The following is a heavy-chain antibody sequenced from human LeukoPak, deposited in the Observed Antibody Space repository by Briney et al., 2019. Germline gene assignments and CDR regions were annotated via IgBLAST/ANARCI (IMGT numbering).Heavy chain of an antibody. Sequence: SETLSLTCTVSGGSISSSSYYWGWIREPPGKGLEWIGSIYYSGSTYYNPSLKSRVTMSVDTSKNQFSLKLSSVTAADTAVYYCARGGTHLDYWGQGTLVTVSS. J-gene: IGHJ4*02. CDR3: ARGGTHLDY. V-gene: IGHV4-39*07. CDR2: IYYSGST. D-gene: IGHD1-1*01. CDR1: GGSISSSSYY.